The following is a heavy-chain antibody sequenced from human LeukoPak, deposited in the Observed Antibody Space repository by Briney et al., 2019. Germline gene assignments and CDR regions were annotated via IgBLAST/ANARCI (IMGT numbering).Heavy chain of an antibody. CDR3: ARVTLYNWNSNWFDP. CDR2: ITPIFGTA. Sequence: GSSVKVSCKASGGTFSSYAISWVRQAPGQGLEWMGGITPIFGTANYAQKFQGRVTITTDESTSTAYMELSSLRSEDTAVYYCARVTLYNWNSNWFDPWGQGTLVTVSS. D-gene: IGHD1-7*01. CDR1: GGTFSSYA. J-gene: IGHJ5*02. V-gene: IGHV1-69*05.